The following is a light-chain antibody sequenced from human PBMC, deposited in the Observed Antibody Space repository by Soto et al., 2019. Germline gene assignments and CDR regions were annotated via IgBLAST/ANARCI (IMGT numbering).Light chain of an antibody. CDR1: QSINSW. CDR3: QQYNDWPPYT. CDR2: KAS. V-gene: IGKV1-5*03. J-gene: IGKJ5*01. Sequence: DIQMTQSPSTLSASIGDRVTITCRASQSINSWLAWYQQKPGKAPKLLIYKASTLESGVPSRFSGSGSGTEFTLTISCLQPDDFATYYCQQYNDWPPYTFGQGTRLEIK.